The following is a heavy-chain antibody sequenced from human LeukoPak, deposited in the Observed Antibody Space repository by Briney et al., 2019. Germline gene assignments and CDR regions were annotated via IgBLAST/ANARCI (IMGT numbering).Heavy chain of an antibody. V-gene: IGHV3-23*01. CDR3: AKVEGYSSGWYLQPYFDY. CDR1: GFTFSSYA. D-gene: IGHD6-19*01. Sequence: GGSLRLSCAASGFTFSSYAMSWVRQAPGKGLEWVSAISGSGGSTYYADSVKGRFTISRDNSKNTLYLQMNSLRAEGTAVYYCAKVEGYSSGWYLQPYFDYWGQGTLVTVSS. J-gene: IGHJ4*02. CDR2: ISGSGGST.